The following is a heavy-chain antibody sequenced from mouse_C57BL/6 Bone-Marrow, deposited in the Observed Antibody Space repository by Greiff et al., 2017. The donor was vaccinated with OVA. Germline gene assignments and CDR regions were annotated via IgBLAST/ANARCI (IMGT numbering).Heavy chain of an antibody. CDR3: AREMGWLPYYFDY. Sequence: QVQLQPPGAELVKPGASVKMSCKASGYTFTSYWITWVKQRPGQGLEWIGDIYPGSGSTNYNEKFKSKATLTVDTSSSTAYMQLSSLTSEDSAVYYCAREMGWLPYYFDYWGQGTTLTVSS. CDR1: GYTFTSYW. CDR2: IYPGSGST. J-gene: IGHJ2*01. D-gene: IGHD2-3*01. V-gene: IGHV1-55*01.